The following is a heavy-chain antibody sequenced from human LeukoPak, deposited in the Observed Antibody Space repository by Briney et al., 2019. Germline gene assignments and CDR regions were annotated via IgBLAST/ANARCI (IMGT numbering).Heavy chain of an antibody. CDR3: ARGSEGYCSGGGCYYGMDV. V-gene: IGHV3-21*01. CDR2: ISSSSSYI. J-gene: IGHJ6*01. Sequence: GGSLRLSCAASGFTFSSYTMNWVRQAPGKGLEWVSYISSSSSYIYYADSVKGRFTISRDNAENSLYLQMNSLRAEDTAVYYCARGSEGYCSGGGCYYGMDVWGRGTTVTVSS. D-gene: IGHD2-15*01. CDR1: GFTFSSYT.